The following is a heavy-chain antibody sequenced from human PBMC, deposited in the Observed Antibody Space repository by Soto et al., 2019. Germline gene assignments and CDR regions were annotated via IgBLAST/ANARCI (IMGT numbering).Heavy chain of an antibody. V-gene: IGHV3-30-3*01. CDR2: ISFDGNNK. CDR3: GRCSSTSCHLGADY. D-gene: IGHD2-2*01. J-gene: IGHJ4*02. Sequence: LRLSCAASGFTFSSYALHWVRQAPGRGLEWVALISFDGNNKYYANSVKGRFTISRDNSKNTLYLQMSSLRAEDTAVYYCGRCSSTSCHLGADYWGQGTLVTVSS. CDR1: GFTFSSYA.